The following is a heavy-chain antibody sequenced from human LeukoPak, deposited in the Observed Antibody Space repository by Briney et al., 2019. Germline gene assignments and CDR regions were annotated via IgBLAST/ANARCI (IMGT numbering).Heavy chain of an antibody. D-gene: IGHD6-6*01. CDR2: ISSSGSTI. Sequence: PGGSLRLSCAASGFTFSSYEMNWVRQAPGKGLEWVSYISSSGSTIYYADSVKGRFTISRDNAKNSLYLQMNSLRAEDTAVYYCAKGAGRGVIAARTLASDYWGQGTLVTVSS. CDR1: GFTFSSYE. V-gene: IGHV3-48*03. J-gene: IGHJ4*02. CDR3: AKGAGRGVIAARTLASDY.